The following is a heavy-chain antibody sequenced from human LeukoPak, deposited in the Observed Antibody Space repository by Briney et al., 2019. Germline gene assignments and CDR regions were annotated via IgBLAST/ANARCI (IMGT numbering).Heavy chain of an antibody. J-gene: IGHJ4*02. D-gene: IGHD6-19*01. CDR1: GFTFSSYW. CDR2: INSDGSST. CDR3: ARGSVAGTGYFDY. Sequence: GGSLRLSCAASGFTFSSYWMHWVRQAPGKGLVGVSRINSDGSSTSYADSVKGRFTISRDNAKNTLYLQMNSLRAEDTAVYYCARGSVAGTGYFDYWGQGTLVTVSS. V-gene: IGHV3-74*01.